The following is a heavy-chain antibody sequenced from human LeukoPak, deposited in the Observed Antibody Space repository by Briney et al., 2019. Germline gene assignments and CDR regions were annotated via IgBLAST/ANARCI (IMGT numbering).Heavy chain of an antibody. D-gene: IGHD2/OR15-2a*01. J-gene: IGHJ5*02. CDR3: AKGRGPNHFNWFDP. V-gene: IGHV3-23*01. Sequence: GGSLRLSCAASGFTFTTYAMIWVRQAPGKGLEWVSGISSSGDSTYYADSVKGRFTISRDNSKNTLYLQMDSLRVEDTALYYCAKGRGPNHFNWFDPWGQGTLVTVSS. CDR2: ISSSGDST. CDR1: GFTFTTYA.